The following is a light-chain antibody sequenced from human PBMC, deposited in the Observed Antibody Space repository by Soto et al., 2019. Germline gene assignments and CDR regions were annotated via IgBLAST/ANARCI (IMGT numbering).Light chain of an antibody. CDR1: QSVLYSSNNKNY. J-gene: IGKJ4*01. Sequence: DIVMTQSPDSLAVSLGERATINCKSSQSVLYSSNNKNYLAWYQQKPGQPPKLLIYWASSRESGVPDRFSGSGSGTVFTLTISSLQAEDVAVYYCQQYSSTPLTFDGGTKVEIK. V-gene: IGKV4-1*01. CDR3: QQYSSTPLT. CDR2: WAS.